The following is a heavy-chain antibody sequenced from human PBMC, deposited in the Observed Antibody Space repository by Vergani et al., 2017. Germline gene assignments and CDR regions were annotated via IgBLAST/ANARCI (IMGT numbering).Heavy chain of an antibody. V-gene: IGHV4-61*02. D-gene: IGHD3-3*01. Sequence: QVQLQESGPGLVKPSQTLSLTCNVSGVSISISSYYWSWIRQPAGKGLEWLGRVYISRPTNYNPSLKNRVIMSVDTSKNQFSLKLNSVSAADTAVYYCARSFFDYWSGYQGYYFDYWGQGILVTVSS. CDR2: VYISRPT. J-gene: IGHJ4*01. CDR3: ARSFFDYWSGYQGYYFDY. CDR1: GVSISISSYY.